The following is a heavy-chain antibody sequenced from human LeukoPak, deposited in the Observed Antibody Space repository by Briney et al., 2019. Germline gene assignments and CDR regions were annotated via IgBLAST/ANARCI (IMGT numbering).Heavy chain of an antibody. CDR3: ARAFYGRYSDY. CDR2: IHYTGST. D-gene: IGHD4-17*01. Sequence: SETLALTCTVSGGSMSSYYWSWIRQPPGKGLEWIGYIHYTGSTNYNPSLKSRVTISGDTSKNQLSLKLSSVSAADTAVYFCARAFYGRYSDYWGQGILVTVSS. J-gene: IGHJ4*02. CDR1: GGSMSSYY. V-gene: IGHV4-59*01.